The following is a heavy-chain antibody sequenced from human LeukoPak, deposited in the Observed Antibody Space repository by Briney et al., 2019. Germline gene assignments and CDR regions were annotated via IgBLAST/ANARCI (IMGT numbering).Heavy chain of an antibody. Sequence: PGGSLRLSCAASGFTFSTYWMTWVRQAPGKGLEWVANIKPDGSEKYYVDSVKGRFTISRDNAENSLFLQMNGLRPEDTAVFYCARGQYTDGLSYWGQGTLVTVSS. CDR3: ARGQYTDGLSY. V-gene: IGHV3-7*03. J-gene: IGHJ4*02. CDR2: IKPDGSEK. D-gene: IGHD2-2*02. CDR1: GFTFSTYW.